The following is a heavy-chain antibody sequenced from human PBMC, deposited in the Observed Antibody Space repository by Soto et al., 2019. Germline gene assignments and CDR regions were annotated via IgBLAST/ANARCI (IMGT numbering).Heavy chain of an antibody. J-gene: IGHJ2*01. CDR1: GYTLTRYG. D-gene: IGHD1-20*01. CDR2: ISAYNANT. CDR3: AREVFRYVDL. V-gene: IGHV1-18*01. Sequence: QVHLVQSGAEVKKPGASVKVSCKASGYTLTRYGITWVRQAPGQGLEWMGSISAYNANTNYAQKLQGRLTMTTDTSTSTAYMELRSLTSDDTAVYYCAREVFRYVDLWSRGTLVSVSS.